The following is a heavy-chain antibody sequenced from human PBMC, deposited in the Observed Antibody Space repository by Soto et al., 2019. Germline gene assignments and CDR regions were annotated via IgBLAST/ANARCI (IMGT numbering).Heavy chain of an antibody. D-gene: IGHD3-16*01. CDR1: GFTFSSYA. CDR2: ISSDGTKR. CDR3: ARDEYYDPSGPPYDY. Sequence: HPGGSLRLSCAASGFTFSSYAMHWVRQAPGKGLEWVAVISSDGTKRYYADSVKGRFTISRDNSKNTLFLQMNSLRTEDTAVYYCARDEYYDPSGPPYDYWGQGSLVTVS. J-gene: IGHJ4*02. V-gene: IGHV3-30-3*01.